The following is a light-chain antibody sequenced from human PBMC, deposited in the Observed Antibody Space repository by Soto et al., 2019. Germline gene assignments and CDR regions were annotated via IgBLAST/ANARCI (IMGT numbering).Light chain of an antibody. CDR3: MQALQTAWT. CDR2: LGS. CDR1: HSLLHSNGYNY. J-gene: IGKJ1*01. V-gene: IGKV2-28*01. Sequence: DIVMTQSPLSLPVTPGEPSSISCSSSHSLLHSNGYNYLDWYLQKPGQSPQLLIYLGSNRASGVPDRFSGSGSGTDFTLKISRVEAEDVGVYYCMQALQTAWTFGQGTKVDIK.